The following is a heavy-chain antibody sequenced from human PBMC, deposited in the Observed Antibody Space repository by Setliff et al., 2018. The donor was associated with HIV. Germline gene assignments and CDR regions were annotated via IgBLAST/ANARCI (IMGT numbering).Heavy chain of an antibody. CDR1: GVSIRGSDYF. Sequence: PSETLSLTCTVSGVSIRGSDYFWDWVRQSPGGGLEWIGSISHSGTPFYNASLRSRVIISDDTSKNQFYLTLTSVTAADTSVYYCGSHYPPYYSLPYYMHVWGKGTTVTVSS. D-gene: IGHD3-10*01. CDR2: ISHSGTP. J-gene: IGHJ6*03. CDR3: GSHYPPYYSLPYYMHV. V-gene: IGHV4-39*01.